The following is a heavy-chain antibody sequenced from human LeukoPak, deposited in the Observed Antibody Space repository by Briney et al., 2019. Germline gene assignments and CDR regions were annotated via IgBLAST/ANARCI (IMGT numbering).Heavy chain of an antibody. Sequence: ASVKVSCKASGYTFTSYDINWVRQATGQGLDWMGWVNPNRGNTGYAQKFQGRVTMTRTTSISTANKQLSSLRSEDTAVYYCARGGESWFGELLYWFDPWGQGTLVTVSS. V-gene: IGHV1-8*01. CDR1: GYTFTSYD. J-gene: IGHJ5*02. CDR2: VNPNRGNT. D-gene: IGHD3-10*01. CDR3: ARGGESWFGELLYWFDP.